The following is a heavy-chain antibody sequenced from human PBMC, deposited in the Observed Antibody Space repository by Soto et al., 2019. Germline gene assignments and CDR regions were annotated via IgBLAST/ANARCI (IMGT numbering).Heavy chain of an antibody. J-gene: IGHJ5*02. CDR2: INPSGGST. D-gene: IGHD6-13*01. CDR1: GYTFTSYY. Sequence: SVKVSCKASGYTFTSYYMHWVRQAPGQGLEWMGIINPSGGSTSYAQKFQGRVTMTRDTSTSTVYMELSSLRSEDTAVYYCARGYSSSWYPQYNWFDPWGQGTLVTVSS. CDR3: ARGYSSSWYPQYNWFDP. V-gene: IGHV1-46*01.